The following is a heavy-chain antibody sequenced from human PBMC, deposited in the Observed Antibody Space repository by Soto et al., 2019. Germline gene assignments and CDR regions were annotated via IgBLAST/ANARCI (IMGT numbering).Heavy chain of an antibody. V-gene: IGHV4-59*01. D-gene: IGHD6-19*01. Sequence: SETLSLTCTVSGGSISSYYWSWIRQPPGKGLEWIGYIYYSGSTNYNPSLKSRVTISVDTSKNQFSLKLTSVTAADTAVYYCARAAGWYAFDYWGQGTLVTVSS. CDR3: ARAAGWYAFDY. J-gene: IGHJ4*02. CDR2: IYYSGST. CDR1: GGSISSYY.